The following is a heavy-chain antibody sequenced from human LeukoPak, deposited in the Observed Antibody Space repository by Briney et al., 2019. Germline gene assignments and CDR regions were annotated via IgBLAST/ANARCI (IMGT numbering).Heavy chain of an antibody. CDR3: ARDSSSPPGWFDP. Sequence: SVKVSCKASGGTFSSYAISWVRQAPGQGLEWMGGIIPIFGTANYAQKFQGRVTITADESTSTAYMELSSPRSEDTAVYYCARDSSSPPGWFDPWGQGTLVTVSS. V-gene: IGHV1-69*01. D-gene: IGHD6-13*01. CDR1: GGTFSSYA. CDR2: IIPIFGTA. J-gene: IGHJ5*02.